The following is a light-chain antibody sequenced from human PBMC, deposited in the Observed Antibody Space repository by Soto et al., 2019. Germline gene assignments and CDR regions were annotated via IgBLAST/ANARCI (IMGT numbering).Light chain of an antibody. Sequence: VMSQSPATLSVSPGQYVTLSCRASQGIGDTLAWYHHKPGQTPSLLISDTSARAAGVPARFIGSRSGPEFTLTINSLQSEDFALYYCKRYKTWPLPFDVGTKLDIK. CDR1: QGIGDT. V-gene: IGKV3-15*01. CDR3: KRYKTWPLP. CDR2: DTS. J-gene: IGKJ4*01.